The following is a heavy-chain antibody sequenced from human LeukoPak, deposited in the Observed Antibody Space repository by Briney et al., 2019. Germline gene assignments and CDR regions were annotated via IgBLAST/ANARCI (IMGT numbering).Heavy chain of an antibody. CDR1: GFTFSTSD. V-gene: IGHV3-48*03. CDR2: ISSSGSTI. D-gene: IGHD1-26*01. Sequence: GGSLRLSCAASGFTFSTSDMNWIRQAPGKGLEWVSHISSSGSTITYADSVEGRFTVSRVNTKNSLYLQMNSLRADDTAIYYCARTKWQLPWAWGQGTLVTVSS. J-gene: IGHJ1*01. CDR3: ARTKWQLPWA.